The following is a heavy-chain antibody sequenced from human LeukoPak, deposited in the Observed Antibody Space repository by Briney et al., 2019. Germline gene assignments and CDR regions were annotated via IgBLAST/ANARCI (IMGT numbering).Heavy chain of an antibody. CDR2: INHSGST. Sequence: SETLSLTCAVYGGSSSGYYWSWIRQPPGKGLEWIGEINHSGSTNYNPSLKSRVTISVDTSKNQFSLKLSSVTAADTAVYYCASDGGTDFWSGSDYWGQGTLVTVSS. D-gene: IGHD3-3*01. CDR3: ASDGGTDFWSGSDY. V-gene: IGHV4-34*01. J-gene: IGHJ4*02. CDR1: GGSSSGYY.